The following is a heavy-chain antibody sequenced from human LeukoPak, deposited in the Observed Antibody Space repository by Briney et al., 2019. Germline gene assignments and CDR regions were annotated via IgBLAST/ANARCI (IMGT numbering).Heavy chain of an antibody. CDR3: AKDRGYSYLFDY. CDR1: GFTFSSYG. J-gene: IGHJ4*02. CDR2: ISYDGSNK. D-gene: IGHD5-18*01. Sequence: PGGSLRLSCAASGFTFSSYGMHWVRQAPGKGLEWVAVISYDGSNKYYADSVKGRFTISRDNSKNTLYLQMNSLRAEDTAVYYCAKDRGYSYLFDYWDQGTLVTVSS. V-gene: IGHV3-30*18.